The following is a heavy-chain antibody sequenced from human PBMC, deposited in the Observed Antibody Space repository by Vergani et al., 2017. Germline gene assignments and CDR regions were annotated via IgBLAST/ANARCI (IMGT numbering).Heavy chain of an antibody. CDR1: GYSVGSGYY. CDR3: TRQNPYGSAHVDF. Sequence: QVDLQESGPGLVKSSETLSLNCAVSGYSVGSGYYWGWIRQPPGRGLEWIGCVHRNGNTYYTSSRRSRATLSRDTSKNQFSLRLTSVTAAEAAVYYCTRQNPYGSAHVDFWGRGVLVTVSA. D-gene: IGHD3-10*01. V-gene: IGHV4-38-2*01. CDR2: VHRNGNT. J-gene: IGHJ4*02.